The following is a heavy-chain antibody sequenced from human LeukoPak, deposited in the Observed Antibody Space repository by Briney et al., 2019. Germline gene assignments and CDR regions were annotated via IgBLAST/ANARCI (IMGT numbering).Heavy chain of an antibody. D-gene: IGHD3-22*01. CDR2: INPNSGGT. V-gene: IGHV1-2*02. CDR3: ARADRYYYDSSGYYFFDY. CDR1: GYTFTGYY. Sequence: ASVKVSCKASGYTFTGYYMHWVRQAPGQGLEWMGWINPNSGGTNYAQKFQGRVTMTRDTSISTAYMELSRLRSDDTAVYYCARADRYYYDSSGYYFFDYWGQGTLVTVSS. J-gene: IGHJ4*02.